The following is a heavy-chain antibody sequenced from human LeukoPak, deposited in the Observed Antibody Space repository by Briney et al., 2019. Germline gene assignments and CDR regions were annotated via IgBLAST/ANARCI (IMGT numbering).Heavy chain of an antibody. Sequence: GGSLRLSCAASGFTFSSYSMNWVRQASGKGLEWVSSISSSSSYIYYADSVKGRFTISRDNAKNSLYLQMNSLRAEETAVYYCARDLAAVAVNWGQGTLVTVSS. CDR1: GFTFSSYS. V-gene: IGHV3-21*01. CDR3: ARDLAAVAVN. CDR2: ISSSSSYI. J-gene: IGHJ4*02. D-gene: IGHD6-19*01.